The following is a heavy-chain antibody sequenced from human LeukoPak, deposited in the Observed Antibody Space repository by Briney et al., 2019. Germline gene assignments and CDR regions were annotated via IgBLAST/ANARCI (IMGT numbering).Heavy chain of an antibody. Sequence: SETLSLTCAVYGGSFSGYYWSWIRQPPGKGLEWIGEINHSGSTNYNPSLKSRVTISVDTSKNQFSLKLSSVTAADTAVYYCARDPYYHDSSGYYYGSLVDYWGQGTLVTVSS. V-gene: IGHV4-34*01. CDR3: ARDPYYHDSSGYYYGSLVDY. D-gene: IGHD3-22*01. CDR1: GGSFSGYY. CDR2: INHSGST. J-gene: IGHJ4*02.